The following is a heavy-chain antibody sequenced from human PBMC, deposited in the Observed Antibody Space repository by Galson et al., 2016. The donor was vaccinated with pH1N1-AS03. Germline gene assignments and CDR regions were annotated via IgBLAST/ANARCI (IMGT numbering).Heavy chain of an antibody. CDR1: GYRFNIYD. D-gene: IGHD6-13*01. Sequence: SVKVSCKASGYRFNIYDMHWVRQAPGQRPEWMGWINTGNGNTKYSQKFQGRITITRDTSASTAYMELSSLKFEDTAVYYCARNSQELVRHYFDYWGQGTLVTVSS. CDR3: ARNSQELVRHYFDY. V-gene: IGHV1-3*04. J-gene: IGHJ4*02. CDR2: INTGNGNT.